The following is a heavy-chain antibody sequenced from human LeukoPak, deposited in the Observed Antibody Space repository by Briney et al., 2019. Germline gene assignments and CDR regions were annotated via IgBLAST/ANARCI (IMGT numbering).Heavy chain of an antibody. CDR1: GGSISTRTYY. V-gene: IGHV4-39*07. CDR2: INYSGST. J-gene: IGHJ4*02. Sequence: SETLSFTCTVSGGSISTRTYYWGWIRQPPGKGLEWIGSINYSGSTYYNPSLKSRVTISVDPSKNQFSLKLTSVTAADTAIYYCARDHCNSGRRHLGGLDYWGWGTLVTVSS. D-gene: IGHD2/OR15-2a*01. CDR3: ARDHCNSGRRHLGGLDY.